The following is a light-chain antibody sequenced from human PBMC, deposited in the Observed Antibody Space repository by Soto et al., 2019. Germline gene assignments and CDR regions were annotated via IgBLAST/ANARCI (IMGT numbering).Light chain of an antibody. CDR2: EAS. J-gene: IGKJ4*01. Sequence: EIVLTQSPATLSLSPGERATLSCRASQSVSSYLAWYQQKPGQAPRLLIYEASNRATGIPARFSGSGSGTDFTRTISSLEPEDFAVYYCQQRTDWVTFGGGTKVEIK. CDR1: QSVSSY. CDR3: QQRTDWVT. V-gene: IGKV3-11*01.